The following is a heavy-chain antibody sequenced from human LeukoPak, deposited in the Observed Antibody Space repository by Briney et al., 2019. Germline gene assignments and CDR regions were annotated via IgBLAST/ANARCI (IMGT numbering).Heavy chain of an antibody. CDR2: FDPEDGET. V-gene: IGHV1-24*01. CDR3: ATDPYSGSYLVDAFDI. J-gene: IGHJ3*02. D-gene: IGHD1-26*01. CDR1: GYTLTELS. Sequence: ASVKVSCMVSGYTLTELSVHWVRQAPGKGLEWMGGFDPEDGETIYAQKFQGRVTMTEDTSTDTAYMELSSLRSEDTAVYYCATDPYSGSYLVDAFDIWGQGTMVTVSS.